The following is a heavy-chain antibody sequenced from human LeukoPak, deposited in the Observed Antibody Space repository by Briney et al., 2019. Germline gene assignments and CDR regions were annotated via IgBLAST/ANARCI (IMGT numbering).Heavy chain of an antibody. CDR3: AGTYCSSTSCYLYYFDY. Sequence: SETLSLTCTVSDDSITMYYWTWIRQPAGKGPEWIGRIYTSGSTNYNPSLKSRVTISVDTSKNQFSLKLNSVTAADTAVYYCAGTYCSSTSCYLYYFDYWGQGTLVTVSS. CDR2: IYTSGST. D-gene: IGHD2-2*01. V-gene: IGHV4-4*07. CDR1: DDSITMYY. J-gene: IGHJ4*02.